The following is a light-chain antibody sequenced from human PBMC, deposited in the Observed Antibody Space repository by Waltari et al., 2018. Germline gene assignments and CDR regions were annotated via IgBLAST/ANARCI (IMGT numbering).Light chain of an antibody. CDR3: GAWDTSLSAHL. CDR1: RSNIGGSY. V-gene: IGLV1-51*01. J-gene: IGLJ7*01. Sequence: QSVLTQPPSVSGDAGQGVTISCTGSRSNIGGSYVYWYQQFPGTAPKLLIYDDNKRPSGISDRFSGSKSGTSASLTITGLQPEDETDYYCGAWDTSLSAHLFGGGTRLTVL. CDR2: DDN.